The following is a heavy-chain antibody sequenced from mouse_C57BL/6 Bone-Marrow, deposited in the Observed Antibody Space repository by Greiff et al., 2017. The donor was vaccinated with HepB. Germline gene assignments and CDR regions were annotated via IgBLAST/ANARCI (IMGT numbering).Heavy chain of an antibody. CDR1: GFTFSDYY. V-gene: IGHV5-16*01. J-gene: IGHJ2*01. CDR2: INYDGSST. CDR3: AIEEDYYFDY. Sequence: EVQVVESEGGLVQPGSSMKLSCTASGFTFSDYYMAWVRQVPEKGLEWVANINYDGSSTYYLDSLKSRFIISRDNAKNILYLQMSSLKSEDTATYYCAIEEDYYFDYWGQGTTLTVSS.